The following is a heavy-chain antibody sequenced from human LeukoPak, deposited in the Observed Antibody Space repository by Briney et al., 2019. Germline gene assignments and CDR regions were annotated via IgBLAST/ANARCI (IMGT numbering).Heavy chain of an antibody. V-gene: IGHV3-71*01. D-gene: IGHD6-13*01. J-gene: IGHJ6*03. Sequence: GGSLRLSCAASGFTFSSYSMNWVRQAPGKGLEWVGFIRSKAYGGTTEYAASVKGRFTISRDDSKSIAYLQMNSLRAEDTAVYYCARVKQQLVPPDYYYYMDVWGKGTTVTVSS. CDR3: ARVKQQLVPPDYYYYMDV. CDR1: GFTFSSYS. CDR2: IRSKAYGGTT.